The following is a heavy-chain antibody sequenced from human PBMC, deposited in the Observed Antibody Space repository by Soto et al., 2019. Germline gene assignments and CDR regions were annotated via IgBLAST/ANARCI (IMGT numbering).Heavy chain of an antibody. CDR1: GFTFSGYA. CDR2: LSGSGGST. D-gene: IGHD3-3*01. J-gene: IGHJ4*02. CDR3: AKDTKGGHDFWSGYSPLGYYFDY. V-gene: IGHV3-23*01. Sequence: GGSLRLSCAASGFTFSGYAMAWVRQAPGKGLEWVSGLSGSGGSTYYANSVKGRFIISRENSKNTLYLQMNSLRVEDTAVYYCAKDTKGGHDFWSGYSPLGYYFDYWGQGTLVTVSS.